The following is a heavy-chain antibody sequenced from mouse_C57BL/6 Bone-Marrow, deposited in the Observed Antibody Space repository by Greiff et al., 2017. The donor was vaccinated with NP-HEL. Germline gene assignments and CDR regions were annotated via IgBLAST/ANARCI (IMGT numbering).Heavy chain of an antibody. J-gene: IGHJ2*01. CDR2: IYPGDGDT. CDR1: GYAFSSYW. V-gene: IGHV1-80*01. D-gene: IGHD1-1*01. CDR3: ASRIKAPFDY. Sequence: QVQLKESGAELVKPGASVKISCKASGYAFSSYWMNWVKQRPGKGLEWIGQIYPGDGDTNYNGKFKGKATLTADKSSSTAYMPLSGLTSEDSAVYFCASRIKAPFDYWGQGTTLTVSS.